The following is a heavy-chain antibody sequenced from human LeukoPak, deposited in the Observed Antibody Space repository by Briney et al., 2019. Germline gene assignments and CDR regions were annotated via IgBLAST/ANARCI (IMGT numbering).Heavy chain of an antibody. CDR3: XRXWARCGAXXYXRADAFDI. CDR2: IGGSGGDT. V-gene: IGHV3-23*01. CDR1: GFTFRNYA. D-gene: IGHD2-15*01. Sequence: PGGSLRLSCAASGFTFRNYAMTWVRQAPGKGLEWVSAIGGSGGDTFYANSVKGRFTISRDNSKNTLYLQMNSLEVEDTAIYYXXRXWARCGAXXYXRADAFDIWGQGTMVTVSS. J-gene: IGHJ3*02.